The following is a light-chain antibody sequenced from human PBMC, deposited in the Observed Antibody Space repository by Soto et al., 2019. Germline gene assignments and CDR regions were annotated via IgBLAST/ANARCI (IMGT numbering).Light chain of an antibody. CDR2: GTS. CDR3: QQRSNWPLT. CDR1: QNVGID. Sequence: EIVMTQSPATLSVSPGERATLSCRASQNVGIDLAWFQQKPGQAPRLLIYGTSIRATGIPARFSASGSGTDFPLTISSLEPEDFAVYYCQQRSNWPLTFGGGTKVEIK. V-gene: IGKV3-11*01. J-gene: IGKJ4*01.